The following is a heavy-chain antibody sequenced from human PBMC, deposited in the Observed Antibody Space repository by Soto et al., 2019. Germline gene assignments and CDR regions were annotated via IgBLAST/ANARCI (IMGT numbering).Heavy chain of an antibody. CDR3: ASTYGDYGGYDY. CDR1: GGSISSGGYS. CDR2: IYHSGST. V-gene: IGHV4-30-2*01. J-gene: IGHJ4*02. Sequence: QLQLQESGSGLVKPSQTLSLTCAVSGGSISSGGYSWSWIRQPPGKGLEWIGYIYHSGSTYYNPSLKSRVTLAVDRSKTQFSLKLSSVTAADTAVYDWASTYGDYGGYDYWGQGTLVTVSS. D-gene: IGHD4-17*01.